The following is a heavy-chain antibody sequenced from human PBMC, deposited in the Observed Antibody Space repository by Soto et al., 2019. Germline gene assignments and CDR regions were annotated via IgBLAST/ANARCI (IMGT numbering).Heavy chain of an antibody. CDR2: INPSGGST. V-gene: IGHV1-46*03. Sequence: ASVKVSCKACGYTFTSYYMHWVRQAPGQGLEWMGIINPSGGSTSYAQKSQGRVTMTRDTSTSTVYMELSSLRSEDTAVYYCSLELLYGDYVFECWGHGTLGTVSS. CDR3: SLELLYGDYVFEC. J-gene: IGHJ4*01. CDR1: GYTFTSYY. D-gene: IGHD4-17*01.